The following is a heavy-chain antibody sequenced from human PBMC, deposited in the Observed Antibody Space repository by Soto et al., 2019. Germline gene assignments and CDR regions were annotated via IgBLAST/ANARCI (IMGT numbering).Heavy chain of an antibody. D-gene: IGHD3-3*01. CDR2: INAGNGST. CDR3: ARLVGYYAPLDV. V-gene: IGHV1-3*01. Sequence: QVQLVQSGAEVKKPGASVKVSCKASGYTFTSYAMHWVRQAPGQRLEWMGWINAGNGSTKYSQKFQGRVTITRDTSASTADMELSSLISEDTAVYYCARLVGYYAPLDVWGQGTTVTVSS. J-gene: IGHJ6*02. CDR1: GYTFTSYA.